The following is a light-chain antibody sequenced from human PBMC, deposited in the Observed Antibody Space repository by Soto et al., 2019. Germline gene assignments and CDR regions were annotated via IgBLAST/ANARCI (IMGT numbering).Light chain of an antibody. J-gene: IGLJ2*01. CDR3: QSYDSSLSVV. V-gene: IGLV1-40*01. CDR1: SSNIGAGYD. Sequence: QSVLTQPPSVYGAPGQRVTISCTGSSSNIGAGYDVHWYRQLPGTAPKLLIYGNSNRPSGVPDRFSGSKSGTSASLAITGLQAEDEADYYCQSYDSSLSVVFGGGTKVTVL. CDR2: GNS.